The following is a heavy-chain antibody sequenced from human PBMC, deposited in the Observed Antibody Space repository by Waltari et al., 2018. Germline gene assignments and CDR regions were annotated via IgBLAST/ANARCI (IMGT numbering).Heavy chain of an antibody. CDR2: IYASGST. CDR1: GGSIISGSYS. J-gene: IGHJ3*02. V-gene: IGHV4-61*02. Sequence: QVQLQESGPGLVKPSQTLSLTCTVSGGSIISGSYSWTWIRQPAGKGLEWIGRIYASGSTNYNPSLKSRVTISVDTPRNQFSLKLTSVTAADTAVYYCARDTEYYYDDSGFVFDIWGQGTMVTVSS. D-gene: IGHD3-22*01. CDR3: ARDTEYYYDDSGFVFDI.